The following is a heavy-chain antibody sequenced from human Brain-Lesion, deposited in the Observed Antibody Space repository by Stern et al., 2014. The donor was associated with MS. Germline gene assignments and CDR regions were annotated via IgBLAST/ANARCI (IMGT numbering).Heavy chain of an antibody. J-gene: IGHJ4*02. CDR2: IHPSGSA. Sequence: QLQLQESGPGLVKPSQTLSLTCTVSGGSISSGSDYWSLIRQPVGKGLEWIGRIHPSGSAFYTPSLKSRVTISTDTSMNQFSLELNSATAADTAIYYCASGYRIFDYWGQGILVTVSS. D-gene: IGHD5-18*01. CDR1: GGSISSGSDY. V-gene: IGHV4-61*02. CDR3: ASGYRIFDY.